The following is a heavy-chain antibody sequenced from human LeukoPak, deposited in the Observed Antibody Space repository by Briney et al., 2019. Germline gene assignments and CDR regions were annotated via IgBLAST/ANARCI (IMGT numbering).Heavy chain of an antibody. CDR1: GGSISSYY. V-gene: IGHV4-59*01. CDR3: ARGKFDDFWGGYYKEVWMDV. Sequence: PSETLSLTCTVSGGSISSYYWSWIRQPPGKGLEWIGYIYYSGSTNYNPSLKSRVTISVDTSKNQFSLKLSSVTAADTAVYYCARGKFDDFWGGYYKEVWMDVWGQGTTVTVSS. J-gene: IGHJ6*02. D-gene: IGHD3-3*01. CDR2: IYYSGST.